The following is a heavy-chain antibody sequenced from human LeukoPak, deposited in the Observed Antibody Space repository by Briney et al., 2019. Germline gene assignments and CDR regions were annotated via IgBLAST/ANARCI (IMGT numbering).Heavy chain of an antibody. D-gene: IGHD6-13*01. Sequence: ASVKVSCKASGYTFTGHYMHWVRHAPGQGIEWMGWINPKNAGTNYAQKFQGRVTMTRDTSTGTVYVELSRLRSDDTAVYYCARTLYIAAAPGGFDYWGQGTLVTVSS. V-gene: IGHV1-2*02. CDR1: GYTFTGHY. CDR3: ARTLYIAAAPGGFDY. J-gene: IGHJ4*02. CDR2: INPKNAGT.